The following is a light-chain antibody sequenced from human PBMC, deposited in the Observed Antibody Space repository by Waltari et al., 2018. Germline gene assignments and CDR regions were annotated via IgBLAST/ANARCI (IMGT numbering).Light chain of an antibody. CDR2: EVS. J-gene: IGLJ2*01. CDR1: SSDVGAYKY. V-gene: IGLV2-8*01. CDR3: ASRGASKV. Sequence: QSAMTKPPSASGPPGQSVTNSCTGTSSDVGAYKYVSCYQQPPGKAPKLLIYEVSKRASGVPYRFSGSKSGNTASLTVSGLQAEDEADYYCASRGASKVFGGGTKLTVL.